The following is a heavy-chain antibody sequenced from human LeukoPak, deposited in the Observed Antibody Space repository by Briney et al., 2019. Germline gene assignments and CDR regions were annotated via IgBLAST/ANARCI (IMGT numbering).Heavy chain of an antibody. CDR1: GYSFTTYW. CDR2: IYPGDSDT. D-gene: IGHD3-10*01. CDR3: ARQHGSGSYYSRAIDY. J-gene: IGHJ4*02. V-gene: IGHV5-51*01. Sequence: GASLKISSEASGYSFTTYWIGWVRQMPGKGLEWMGIIYPGDSDTRYSPSFQGQVTISADKSTSTAYLQWSSLKASDSAMYYCARQHGSGSYYSRAIDYWGQGTLVTVSS.